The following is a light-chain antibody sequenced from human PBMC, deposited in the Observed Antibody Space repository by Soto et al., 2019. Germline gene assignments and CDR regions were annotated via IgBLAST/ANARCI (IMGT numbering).Light chain of an antibody. CDR3: SSYTSSSRYV. V-gene: IGLV2-14*01. Sequence: QSALTQPASVSGSPGQSITISCTGTSSDVGGYNYVSWYQQHPGKAPKLMIYEVINRPSGVSNRFSGSKSGNTASLTISGLQAEDEADYYCSSYTSSSRYVFGTGTKLTVL. J-gene: IGLJ1*01. CDR2: EVI. CDR1: SSDVGGYNY.